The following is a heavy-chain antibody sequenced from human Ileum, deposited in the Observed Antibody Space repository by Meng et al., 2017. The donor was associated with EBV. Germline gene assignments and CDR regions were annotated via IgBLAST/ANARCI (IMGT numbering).Heavy chain of an antibody. V-gene: IGHV3-23*01. J-gene: IGHJ4*02. Sequence: EVQLLESGGGLVQPGGSLRLYCAASGFTVSTYAMSWVRQAPGKGLEWVSSITESGATTYYVDSVKGRFTISRDNSKNTLYLQMNSLRAEDTAVYYCANRRGSGSYLLDYWGQGTLVTVSS. D-gene: IGHD3-10*01. CDR1: GFTVSTYA. CDR2: ITESGATT. CDR3: ANRRGSGSYLLDY.